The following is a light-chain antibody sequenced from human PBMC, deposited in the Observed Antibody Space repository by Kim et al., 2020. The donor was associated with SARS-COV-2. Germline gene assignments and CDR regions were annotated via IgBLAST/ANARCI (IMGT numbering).Light chain of an antibody. V-gene: IGLV3-21*04. CDR1: NIARRT. J-gene: IGLJ3*02. Sequence: APGETARITCGGNNIARRTVHWYQQKPGQAPVLVIYYDSARPSGIPERFSGSNSGNTATLTISRVEAGDEADYYCQAWDSSSDHPVFGGGTQLTVL. CDR3: QAWDSSSDHPV. CDR2: YDS.